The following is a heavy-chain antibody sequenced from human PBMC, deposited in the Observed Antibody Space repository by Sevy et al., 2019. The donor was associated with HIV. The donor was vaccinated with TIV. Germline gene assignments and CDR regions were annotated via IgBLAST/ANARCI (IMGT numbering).Heavy chain of an antibody. D-gene: IGHD2-2*01. V-gene: IGHV3-53*01. J-gene: IGHJ6*02. CDR3: ARDRIVPAAAYPPTTLNYYYYYGMDV. CDR2: IYSGGST. CDR1: GFTVSSNY. Sequence: GGSLRLSCAASGFTVSSNYMSWVRQAPGKGLEWVSVIYSGGSTYYADSVKVRFTISRDNSKNTLYLQMNSLRAEDTAVYYCARDRIVPAAAYPPTTLNYYYYYGMDVWGQGTTVTVSS.